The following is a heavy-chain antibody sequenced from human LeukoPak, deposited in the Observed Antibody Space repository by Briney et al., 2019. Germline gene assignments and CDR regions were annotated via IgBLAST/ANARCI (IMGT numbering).Heavy chain of an antibody. CDR2: ISGSGGSI. D-gene: IGHD6-19*01. CDR3: GKAEAGTYYFDY. J-gene: IGHJ4*02. CDR1: GFIFRNYA. V-gene: IGHV3-23*01. Sequence: PGGSLRLSCAASGFIFRNYAMRWVRQAPGKGLEWVSAISGSGGSIYYADSVKGRFTISRDNPKNTLYLQMSSLRVEDTAVYYCGKAEAGTYYFDYWGQGTLVTVSS.